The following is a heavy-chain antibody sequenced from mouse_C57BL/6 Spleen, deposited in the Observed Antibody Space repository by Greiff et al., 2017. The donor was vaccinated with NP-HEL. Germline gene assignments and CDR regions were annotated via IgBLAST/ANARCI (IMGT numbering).Heavy chain of an antibody. V-gene: IGHV1-72*01. CDR1: GYTFTSYW. CDR3: AREGYYGYDATGFAY. D-gene: IGHD2-2*01. CDR2: IAPNSGGT. J-gene: IGHJ3*01. Sequence: QVQLQQPGAELVKPGASVKLSCKASGYTFTSYWMHWVKQRPGRGLEWIGRIAPNSGGTKYNEKFKSKATLTGDKPSSTAYMQLSSLTSEDSAVYYCAREGYYGYDATGFAYWGQGTLVTVSA.